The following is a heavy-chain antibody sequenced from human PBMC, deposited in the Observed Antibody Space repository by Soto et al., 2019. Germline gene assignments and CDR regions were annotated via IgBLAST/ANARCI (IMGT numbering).Heavy chain of an antibody. V-gene: IGHV3-23*03. CDR2: VHGGGST. D-gene: IGHD3-16*01. CDR3: AGRLTTAASLDY. Sequence: GWSLELSCATSGFTVRTSAMTWVRQAPGKGLELVSFVHGGGSTSYADSVKGRFTISRDNSKNTLYLQMDSLRAEDAAIYYCAGRLTTAASLDYWGRGTLVTVSS. J-gene: IGHJ4*02. CDR1: GFTVRTSA.